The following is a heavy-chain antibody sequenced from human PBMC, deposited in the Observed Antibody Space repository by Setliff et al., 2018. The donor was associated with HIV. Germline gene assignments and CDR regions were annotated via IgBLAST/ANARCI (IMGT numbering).Heavy chain of an antibody. CDR2: IYTTGST. CDR3: ARLIAAAGANHYYYYMDV. V-gene: IGHV4-4*07. J-gene: IGHJ6*03. CDR1: GGSISGYY. Sequence: SETLSLTCTVSGGSISGYYWSWIRRPAGKGLEWIGRIYTTGSTNYNPPLKSRVTMSVDTSKNQFSLKLSSVTAADTAVYFCARLIAAAGANHYYYYMDVWGKGTTVTVSS. D-gene: IGHD6-13*01.